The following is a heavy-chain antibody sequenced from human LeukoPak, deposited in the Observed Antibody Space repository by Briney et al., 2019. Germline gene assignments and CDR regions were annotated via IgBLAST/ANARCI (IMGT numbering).Heavy chain of an antibody. D-gene: IGHD6-13*01. CDR1: GFTFSSYA. CDR2: ISGSGGST. CDR3: AKSMRIAAAGTGVDY. Sequence: GGSLRLSCAASGFTFSSYAMSWVRQAPGKGLEWVSAISGSGGSTYYADSVKGRFTISRDNSKNTLYLQMNSMRAEDTAVYYCAKSMRIAAAGTGVDYWGQGTLVTVSS. J-gene: IGHJ4*02. V-gene: IGHV3-23*01.